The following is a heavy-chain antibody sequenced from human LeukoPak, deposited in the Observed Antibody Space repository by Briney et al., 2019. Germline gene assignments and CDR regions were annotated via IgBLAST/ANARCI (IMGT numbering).Heavy chain of an antibody. J-gene: IGHJ5*02. CDR1: GFPFSSYA. V-gene: IGHV3-23*01. CDR3: AKDQSMGYSYVNWFDP. Sequence: GGPLRLSCAASGFPFSSYAMSGARQAPGKGREWVSAISGSGGSTYYADSVKGRFTISRDNSKNTLYLQMNSLRAEDTAVYYCAKDQSMGYSYVNWFDPWGQGTLVTVSS. D-gene: IGHD5-18*01. CDR2: ISGSGGST.